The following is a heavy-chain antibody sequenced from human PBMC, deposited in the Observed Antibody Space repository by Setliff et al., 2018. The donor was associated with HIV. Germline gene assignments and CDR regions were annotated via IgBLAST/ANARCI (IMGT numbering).Heavy chain of an antibody. CDR1: GGTFNSYA. Sequence: SVKVSCKASGGTFNSYAISGVQQAPGQGREWMGRIIPIFGTANYAQKFQGIFTITADKSTSTAYMELSSLRSEDTAVYYCARELSITTVFDIWGQGTMVTVSS. D-gene: IGHD3-3*01. CDR2: IIPIFGTA. V-gene: IGHV1-69*06. J-gene: IGHJ3*02. CDR3: ARELSITTVFDI.